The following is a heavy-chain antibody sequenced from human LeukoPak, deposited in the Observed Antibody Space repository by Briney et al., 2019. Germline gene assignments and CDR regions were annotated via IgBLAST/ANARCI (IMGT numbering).Heavy chain of an antibody. J-gene: IGHJ4*02. V-gene: IGHV1-2*02. CDR3: ARDFPFLHDYGGKGVGDY. D-gene: IGHD4-23*01. Sequence: ASVKVSCKASGYTFTGNHLHWVRQAPGQGLEWMGWINPYTGGTTYAQNFQGRVMMTRDTSISTAYIELSRLTSDDTAVYFCARDFPFLHDYGGKGVGDYWGQGTLITISS. CDR1: GYTFTGNH. CDR2: INPYTGGT.